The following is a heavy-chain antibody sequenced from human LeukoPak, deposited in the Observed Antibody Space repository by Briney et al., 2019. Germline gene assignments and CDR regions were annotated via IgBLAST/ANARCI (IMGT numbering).Heavy chain of an antibody. CDR1: GFTFSSYA. V-gene: IGHV3-30-3*01. Sequence: PGESLRLSCAASGFTFSSYAMHWVRQAPGKGLEWVAVISYDGSNKYYADSVKGRFTISRDNSKNTLYLQMNSLRAEDTAVYYCARDYYDSSGYPDYWGQGTLVTVSS. J-gene: IGHJ4*02. CDR3: ARDYYDSSGYPDY. D-gene: IGHD3-22*01. CDR2: ISYDGSNK.